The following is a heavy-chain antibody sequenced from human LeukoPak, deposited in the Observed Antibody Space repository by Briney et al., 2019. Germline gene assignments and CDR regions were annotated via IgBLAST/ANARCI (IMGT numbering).Heavy chain of an antibody. J-gene: IGHJ4*02. D-gene: IGHD3-3*01. CDR1: GFTFSSYG. CDR2: ISYDGSNK. CDR3: ARDKGRFLVSYYFDY. Sequence: GGSLRLSCAASGFTFSSYGMHWVRQAPGKGLEWVAVISYDGSNKYYADSVKGRFTISRDNSKNTLYLQMNSLRAEDTAVYYCARDKGRFLVSYYFDYWGQGTLVTVSS. V-gene: IGHV3-30*03.